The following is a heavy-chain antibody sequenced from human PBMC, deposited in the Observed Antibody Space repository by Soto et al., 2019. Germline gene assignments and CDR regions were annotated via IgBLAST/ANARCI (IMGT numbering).Heavy chain of an antibody. V-gene: IGHV1-8*01. D-gene: IGHD2-15*01. J-gene: IGHJ4*02. Sequence: GASVKVSCKASGYTFTSYDINWVRQATGQGLEWMGWMNPNSGNTGYAQKFQGRVTMTTDTSTSTAYMELRSLRSDDTAVYYCARESVVVAAFDYWGQGTLVTVSS. CDR2: MNPNSGNT. CDR3: ARESVVVAAFDY. CDR1: GYTFTSYD.